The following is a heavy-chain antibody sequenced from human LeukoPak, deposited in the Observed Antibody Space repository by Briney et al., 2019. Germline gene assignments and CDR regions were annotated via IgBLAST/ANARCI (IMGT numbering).Heavy chain of an antibody. CDR1: GYTLTELS. J-gene: IGHJ4*02. D-gene: IGHD1-1*01. Sequence: APVKVSCKVSGYTLTELSMHCVRQAPGKGLEWMGGFDPEDGETIYAQKFQGRVTMTEDTSTDTAYMELSSLRSEDTAEYYCATDTGTTVYWGQGTLVTVSS. CDR2: FDPEDGET. V-gene: IGHV1-24*01. CDR3: ATDTGTTVY.